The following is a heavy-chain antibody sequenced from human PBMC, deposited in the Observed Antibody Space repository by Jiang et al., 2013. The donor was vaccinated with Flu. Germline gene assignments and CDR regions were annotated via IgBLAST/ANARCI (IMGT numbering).Heavy chain of an antibody. CDR3: ARSQGTYYNAQLVPDV. CDR1: GYRFTNYW. V-gene: IGHV5-51*01. D-gene: IGHD3-10*01. Sequence: VQLVESGAEVKKPGESLKISCKGSGYRFTNYWIAWVRQKPGKGLEWMGIIYPDDSDTRYSPSFQGQVTFSADKSISTAYLQWSSLKASDTAIYYCARSQGTYYNAQLVPDVWGLGTTVTVSS. CDR2: IYPDDSDT. J-gene: IGHJ6*02.